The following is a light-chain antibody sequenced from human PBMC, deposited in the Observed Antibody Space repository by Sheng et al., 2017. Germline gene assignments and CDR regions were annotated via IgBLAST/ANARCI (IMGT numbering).Light chain of an antibody. CDR2: DAS. V-gene: IGKV1-33*01. Sequence: DIQMTQSPSSLSASVGDRVTITCQASQDITNYLNWYQQKPGKAPKLLIYDASNLETGVPSRFSGTGSGTDFSFTISSLQPEDIATYYCQQSYSTHFTFGQGTRLEIK. CDR1: QDITNY. CDR3: QQSYSTHFT. J-gene: IGKJ5*01.